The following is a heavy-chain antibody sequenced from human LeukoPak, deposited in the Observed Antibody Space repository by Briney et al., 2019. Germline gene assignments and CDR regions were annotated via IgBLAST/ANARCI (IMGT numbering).Heavy chain of an antibody. CDR1: GGSISSSSYY. V-gene: IGHV4-39*07. J-gene: IGHJ4*02. D-gene: IGHD4-17*01. CDR2: IYYSGST. CDR3: ARVTVTKFFSFAY. Sequence: SETLSLTCTVSGGSISSSSYYCGWIRQPPGKGLEWIGSIYYSGSTYYNPSLKSRVTISVDTSKNQFSLKLSSVTAADTAVYYCARVTVTKFFSFAYWGQGTLVTVSS.